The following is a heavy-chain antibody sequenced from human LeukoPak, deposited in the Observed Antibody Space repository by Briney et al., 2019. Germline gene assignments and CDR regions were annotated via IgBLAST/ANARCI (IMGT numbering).Heavy chain of an antibody. CDR3: AKSASYAGPYYFDY. CDR2: FDPEDGET. V-gene: IGHV1-24*01. D-gene: IGHD3-16*01. Sequence: GASVKVSCKVSGYTLTELSMHWVRQAPGKGLEWMGGFDPEDGETIYAQKFQGRVTMTEDTSTDTAYMELSSLRSEDTAVYYCAKSASYAGPYYFDYWGQGTPVTVSS. J-gene: IGHJ4*02. CDR1: GYTLTELS.